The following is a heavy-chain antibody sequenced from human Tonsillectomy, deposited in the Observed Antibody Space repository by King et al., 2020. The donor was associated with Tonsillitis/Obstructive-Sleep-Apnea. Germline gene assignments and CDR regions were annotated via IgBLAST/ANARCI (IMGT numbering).Heavy chain of an antibody. D-gene: IGHD3-3*01. CDR3: ATSGTTSTYYDFWGDAFDI. CDR1: GFTFSSYA. J-gene: IGHJ3*02. Sequence: VQLVESGGGLVQPGGSLRLSCAASGFTFSSYAMSWVCQAPGKGLEWVSAISGSGGSTYYADSVKGRFTISRDNSKNTLYLQMNSLRAEDTAVYYCATSGTTSTYYDFWGDAFDIWGQGTMVTVSS. V-gene: IGHV3-23*04. CDR2: ISGSGGST.